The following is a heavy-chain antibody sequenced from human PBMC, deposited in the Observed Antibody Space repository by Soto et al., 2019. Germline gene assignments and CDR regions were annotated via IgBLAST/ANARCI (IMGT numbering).Heavy chain of an antibody. CDR1: GGSISSGDYY. J-gene: IGHJ4*02. CDR2: IYYSGST. Sequence: QVQLQESGPGLVKPSQTLSLTCTVSGGSISSGDYYWSWIRQPPGKGLEWIGYIYYSGSTYYNPSLKSRVTISVDTSKNQFSLKLSSVTAADTAVYYCAREGTIFGVVSPPDYWGQGTLVTVSS. D-gene: IGHD3-3*01. CDR3: AREGTIFGVVSPPDY. V-gene: IGHV4-30-4*01.